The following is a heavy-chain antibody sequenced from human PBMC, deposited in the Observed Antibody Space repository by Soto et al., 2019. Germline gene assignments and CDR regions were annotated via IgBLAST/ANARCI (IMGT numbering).Heavy chain of an antibody. Sequence: SETLSLTCTVSGGSISSYYWSWIRQPPGKGLEWIGYIYYSGSTNYNPSLKSRVTISVDTSKNQFSLKLSSVTAADTAVYYCARRQADFWSGYFYESYYYYMDVWGKGTTVTVSS. CDR2: IYYSGST. V-gene: IGHV4-59*01. D-gene: IGHD3-3*01. CDR3: ARRQADFWSGYFYESYYYYMDV. CDR1: GGSISSYY. J-gene: IGHJ6*03.